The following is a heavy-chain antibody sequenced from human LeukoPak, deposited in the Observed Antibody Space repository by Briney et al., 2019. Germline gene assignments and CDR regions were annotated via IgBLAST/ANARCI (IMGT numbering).Heavy chain of an antibody. V-gene: IGHV3-23*01. D-gene: IGHD6-19*01. CDR2: ISGSGGST. CDR3: AKDLSSGSRRAY. J-gene: IGHJ4*02. Sequence: HSGGSLRLSCAASGFTFSNHGMSWVRQAPGKGPEWVAAISGSGGSTYYADSVKGRFTISRDNSKNTLYLQMNSLRAEDTGVYYCAKDLSSGSRRAYWGQGTLVTVSS. CDR1: GFTFSNHG.